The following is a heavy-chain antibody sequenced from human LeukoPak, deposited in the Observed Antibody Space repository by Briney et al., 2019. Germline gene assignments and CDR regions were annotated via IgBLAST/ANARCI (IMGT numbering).Heavy chain of an antibody. CDR2: INPSGGST. V-gene: IGHV1-46*01. CDR1: GYTFTSYY. D-gene: IGHD1-1*01. Sequence: ASAKVSCKASGYTFTSYYMHWVRQAPGQGLEWMGIINPSGGSTSYAQKFQGRVTMTRDTSTSTVYMELSSLRSEDTAVYYCARGYRVTGTIPLYYYYYGMDVWGQGTTVTVSS. J-gene: IGHJ6*02. CDR3: ARGYRVTGTIPLYYYYYGMDV.